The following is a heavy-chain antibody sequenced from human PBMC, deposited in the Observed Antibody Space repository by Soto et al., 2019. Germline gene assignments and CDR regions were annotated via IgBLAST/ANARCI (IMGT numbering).Heavy chain of an antibody. CDR1: GFTFSSYA. Sequence: GGSLRLSCAASGFTFSSYAMSWVRQAPGKGLEWVSAISGSGGSTYYADSVKGRFTISRDNSKNTRYLQMNSLRAEDTGVDYCAKDPEAAAGTVDYWGQGTLVTVSS. V-gene: IGHV3-23*01. J-gene: IGHJ4*02. CDR3: AKDPEAAAGTVDY. CDR2: ISGSGGST. D-gene: IGHD6-13*01.